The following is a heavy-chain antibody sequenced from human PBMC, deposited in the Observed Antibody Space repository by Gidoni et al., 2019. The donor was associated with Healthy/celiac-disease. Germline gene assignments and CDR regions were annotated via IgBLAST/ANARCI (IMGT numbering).Heavy chain of an antibody. V-gene: IGHV4-59*08. J-gene: IGHJ3*02. CDR1: GGSLSSYY. CDR3: ARQQYGDYDAFDI. D-gene: IGHD4-17*01. Sequence: QVQLQESGTGLVKPSETLSLTCTVSGGSLSSYYWSWIRQPPGKGLEWSGYIYYSGSTNCNPSLKSRVTRSVDTSKSRFSLKLSSVTAADTAVYYCARQQYGDYDAFDIWGQGTMVTVSS. CDR2: IYYSGST.